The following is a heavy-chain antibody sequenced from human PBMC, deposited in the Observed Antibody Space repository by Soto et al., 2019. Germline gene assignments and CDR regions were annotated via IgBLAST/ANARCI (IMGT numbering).Heavy chain of an antibody. CDR3: ARGRYSYYFFDY. Sequence: AXGSLSLSCAASGFTFSSYSMNWVRRAPGKGLEWVSSISSSSSYIYYADSVKGRFTISRDNAKNSLYLQMNSLRAEDTAVYYCARGRYSYYFFDYWRQGNLVTVSS. V-gene: IGHV3-21*01. D-gene: IGHD6-13*01. CDR1: GFTFSSYS. J-gene: IGHJ4*02. CDR2: ISSSSSYI.